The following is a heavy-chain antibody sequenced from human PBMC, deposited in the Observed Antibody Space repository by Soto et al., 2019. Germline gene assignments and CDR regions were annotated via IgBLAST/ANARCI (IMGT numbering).Heavy chain of an antibody. J-gene: IGHJ4*02. Sequence: QVQLVQSGAEVKKPGASVKVSCKASGYTFSSYGINWVRQAPGQGLEWMGWISTYNDNTNYVQKFQGRVTMTTDTSTSTVYMELRSLRSDDTAVYYCARDGRNHWNLDYWGQGSLVTVSS. CDR1: GYTFSSYG. V-gene: IGHV1-18*01. CDR2: ISTYNDNT. CDR3: ARDGRNHWNLDY. D-gene: IGHD1-1*01.